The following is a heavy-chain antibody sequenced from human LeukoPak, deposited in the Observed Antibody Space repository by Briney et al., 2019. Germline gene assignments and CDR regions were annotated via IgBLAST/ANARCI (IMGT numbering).Heavy chain of an antibody. Sequence: PSETLSLTCTVPGGSISSYYWSWIRQPAGKGLEWIGRIYTSGSTNYNPSLKSRVTMSVDTSKNQFSLKLSSVTAADTAVYYCARVSSASIAARLRSGYYYYMDVWGKGTTVTVSS. CDR3: ARVSSASIAARLRSGYYYYMDV. CDR2: IYTSGST. CDR1: GGSISSYY. D-gene: IGHD6-6*01. V-gene: IGHV4-4*07. J-gene: IGHJ6*03.